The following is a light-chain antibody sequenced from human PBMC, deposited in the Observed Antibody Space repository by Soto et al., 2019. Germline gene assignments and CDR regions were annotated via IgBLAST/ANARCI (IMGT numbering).Light chain of an antibody. CDR2: DAS. CDR3: QQRSNWPLT. V-gene: IGKV3-11*01. CDR1: QNVNTN. J-gene: IGKJ4*01. Sequence: EIVMTQSPATLSVSPVERATLSCMASQNVNTNLAWYQQKPGQAPRLLIYDASNRATGIPARFSGSGSGTDFTLTISSLEPEDFAVYYCQQRSNWPLTFGGGTKVDIK.